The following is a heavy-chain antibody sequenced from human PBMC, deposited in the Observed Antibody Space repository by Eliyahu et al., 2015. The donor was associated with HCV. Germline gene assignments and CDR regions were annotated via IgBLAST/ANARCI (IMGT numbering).Heavy chain of an antibody. D-gene: IGHD5-12*01. CDR1: GGXISSYY. V-gene: IGHV4-59*01. Sequence: QVQLQESGPGLVKPSETLSLXCXXXGGXISSYYWSWIRQPPGKGLEWIGYIYYSGSTNYNPSXKSRVTISVDTSKNQFSLKLSSVTAADTAVYYCARDGYVRYFDYWGQGTLVTVSS. J-gene: IGHJ4*02. CDR3: ARDGYVRYFDY. CDR2: IYYSGST.